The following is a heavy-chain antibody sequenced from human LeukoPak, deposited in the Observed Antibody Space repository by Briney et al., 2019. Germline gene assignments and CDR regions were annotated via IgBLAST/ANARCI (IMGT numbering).Heavy chain of an antibody. CDR2: TYYRSNWYN. CDR1: GDSVSSNSAV. CDR3: TRGGAAAGFVY. V-gene: IGHV6-1*01. Sequence: SQTLSLTCAISGDSVSSNSAVWNWIRQSPSRGLEWLGRTYYRSNWYNDYALSVKGRITVNPDTSKNQFSLQLNSVTPEDTAVYYCTRGGAAAGFVYWGQGTLVTVSS. D-gene: IGHD6-13*01. J-gene: IGHJ4*02.